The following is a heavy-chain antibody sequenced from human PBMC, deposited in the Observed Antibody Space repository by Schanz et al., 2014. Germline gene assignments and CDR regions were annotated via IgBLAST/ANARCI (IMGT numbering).Heavy chain of an antibody. Sequence: QVQLVQSGAEVKKPGASVKVSCKASGYSFTDYSIHWVRQAPGQGLEWMGWINPNSGGTNYPQRFQGRVTTTRDTSSRTVYMQLSRLTSDDTAVYYCARELRLEYYFDYRGQGTQVTVSS. D-gene: IGHD4-17*01. CDR2: INPNSGGT. J-gene: IGHJ4*02. V-gene: IGHV1-2*02. CDR1: GYSFTDYS. CDR3: ARELRLEYYFDY.